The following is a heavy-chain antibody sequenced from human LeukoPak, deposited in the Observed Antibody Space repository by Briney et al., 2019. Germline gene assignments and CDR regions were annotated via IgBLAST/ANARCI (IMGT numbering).Heavy chain of an antibody. J-gene: IGHJ4*02. CDR3: ARDHDDILTGYYMADY. V-gene: IGHV1-2*02. CDR1: GHTFTGYY. D-gene: IGHD3-9*01. CDR2: INPNSGGT. Sequence: ASVKVSCKASGHTFTGYYMHWVRQAPGQGLEWMGWINPNSGGTNYAQKFQGRVTMTRDTSISTAYMELSRLRSDDTAVYYCARDHDDILTGYYMADYWGQGTLVTVSS.